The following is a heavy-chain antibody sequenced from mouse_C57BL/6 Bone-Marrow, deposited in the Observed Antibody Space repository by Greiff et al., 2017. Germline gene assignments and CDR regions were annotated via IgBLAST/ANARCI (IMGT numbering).Heavy chain of an antibody. D-gene: IGHD3-3*01. CDR3: ARSWDSSVRCYFDY. J-gene: IGHJ2*01. Sequence: QVQLKQSGPELVKPGASVKISCKASGYAFSSSWMNWVKQRPGKGLEWIGRIYPGDGDTNYNGKFKGKATLTADKSSSTAYMQLSRLTSEASAVYFCARSWDSSVRCYFDYWGQGTTLTVSA. V-gene: IGHV1-82*01. CDR2: IYPGDGDT. CDR1: GYAFSSSW.